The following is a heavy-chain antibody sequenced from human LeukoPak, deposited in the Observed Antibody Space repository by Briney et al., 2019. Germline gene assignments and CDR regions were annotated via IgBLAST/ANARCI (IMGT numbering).Heavy chain of an antibody. D-gene: IGHD3-10*01. CDR3: ARDQPHYYGSGSYSL. CDR1: GFTFSSYS. Sequence: GGSLRLSCAASGFTFSSYSMNWVRQASGKGLEWVSSISSGSSYIYYADSVKGRFTISRDNTKNSLYLQMNSLRAGDTAVYYCARDQPHYYGSGSYSLWGQGTLVTVSS. J-gene: IGHJ4*02. V-gene: IGHV3-21*01. CDR2: ISSGSSYI.